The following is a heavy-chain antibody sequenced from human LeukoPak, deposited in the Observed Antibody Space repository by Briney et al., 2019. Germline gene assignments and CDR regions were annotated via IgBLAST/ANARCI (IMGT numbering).Heavy chain of an antibody. D-gene: IGHD3-22*01. CDR3: AKDIDSSALDAFDI. CDR1: GFTFDDYA. V-gene: IGHV3-9*01. Sequence: QPGRSLRLSCAASGFTFDDYAMHWVRQAPGKGLEWVSGISWNSGSIGYADSVKGRFTISRDNAKNSLYLQMNSLRAEDTALYYCAKDIDSSALDAFDIWGQGTMVTVSS. CDR2: ISWNSGSI. J-gene: IGHJ3*02.